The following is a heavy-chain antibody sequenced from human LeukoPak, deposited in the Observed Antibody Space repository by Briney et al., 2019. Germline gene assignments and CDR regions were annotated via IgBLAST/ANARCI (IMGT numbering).Heavy chain of an antibody. Sequence: RGSLRLSCAASGFTFSTYDMHWVRQAPGKGLEWVSAYGTAGNPYYPGSVRGRFTISRENAKNSLYLQMNSLRAGDTAVYYCARGYVYSYDYWGQGTLVTVSS. D-gene: IGHD5-18*01. CDR3: ARGYVYSYDY. V-gene: IGHV3-13*05. CDR1: GFTFSTYD. J-gene: IGHJ4*02. CDR2: YGTAGNP.